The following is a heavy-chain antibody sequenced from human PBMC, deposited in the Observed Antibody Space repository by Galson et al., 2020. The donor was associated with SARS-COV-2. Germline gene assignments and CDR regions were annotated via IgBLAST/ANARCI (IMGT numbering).Heavy chain of an antibody. J-gene: IGHJ6*02. Sequence: GESLKISCAVSGFPFSRYAMNWVRQAPGKGLEWVSYISSNGLTMYYADSVRGRFTVSRDNAKNSLFLQMNSLRAEDSAVYYCLPINEGLDVWGQGTTVTVSS. V-gene: IGHV3-48*03. CDR2: ISSNGLTM. D-gene: IGHD5-12*01. CDR1: GFPFSRYA. CDR3: LPINEGLDV.